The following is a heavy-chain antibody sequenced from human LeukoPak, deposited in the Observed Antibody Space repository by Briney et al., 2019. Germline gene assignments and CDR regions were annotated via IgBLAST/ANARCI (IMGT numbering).Heavy chain of an antibody. Sequence: GGSLRLSCAASGFTFSSYWMHWVRQAPEKGLEWVSTIHGGGDVTYYADSVKGRFTISRDNSRNTLYLQMNSLRAEDTAVYYCAKALSSSFYYFDLGGRGTLVTVSS. J-gene: IGHJ2*01. D-gene: IGHD3-16*02. CDR2: IHGGGDVT. CDR3: AKALSSSFYYFDL. CDR1: GFTFSSYW. V-gene: IGHV3-23*01.